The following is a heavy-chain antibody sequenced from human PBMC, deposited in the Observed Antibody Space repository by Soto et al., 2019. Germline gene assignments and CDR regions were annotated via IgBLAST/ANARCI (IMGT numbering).Heavy chain of an antibody. CDR2: TYYRSKWYN. V-gene: IGHV6-1*01. CDR1: GDSVSSNSAA. J-gene: IGHJ6*02. CDR3: ARVGYFSSTSCYGGHYYYYGMDV. Sequence: SQTLSLTCAISGDSVSSNSAAWNWIRQSPSRGLEWLGRTYYRSKWYNDYAVSVKSRITINPDTSKNQFSLQLNSVTPEDTAVYHCARVGYFSSTSCYGGHYYYYGMDVWGQGTTVTVSS. D-gene: IGHD2-2*01.